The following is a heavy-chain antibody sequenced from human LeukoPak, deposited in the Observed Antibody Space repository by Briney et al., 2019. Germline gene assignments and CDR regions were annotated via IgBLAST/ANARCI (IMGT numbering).Heavy chain of an antibody. CDR1: GFTFGDYA. CDR2: IRSKAYGGTT. Sequence: KPGGSLRLSCTASGFTFGDYAMSWFRQAPGKGLEWVGFIRSKAYGGTTEYAASVKGRFTISRDDSKSIAYLRMNSLKTEDTAVYYCTRVKWFGELFIDYWGQGTLVTVSS. CDR3: TRVKWFGELFIDY. V-gene: IGHV3-49*05. D-gene: IGHD3-10*01. J-gene: IGHJ4*02.